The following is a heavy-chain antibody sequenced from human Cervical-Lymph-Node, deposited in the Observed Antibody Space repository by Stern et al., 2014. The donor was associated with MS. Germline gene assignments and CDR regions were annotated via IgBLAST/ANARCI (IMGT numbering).Heavy chain of an antibody. CDR3: ARHQAGIAAN. Sequence: QVQLVQSGAEVKRPESSVKVSCKASGGSLSTLDISWVRQAPGQGLEWVGEIRPLFGTANYAQKFKGRVTITADESTDTVYMELSSLKSEDTAIYFCARHQAGIAANWGQGTLVTVTS. J-gene: IGHJ4*02. D-gene: IGHD6-13*01. CDR1: GGSLSTLD. V-gene: IGHV1-69*01. CDR2: IRPLFGTA.